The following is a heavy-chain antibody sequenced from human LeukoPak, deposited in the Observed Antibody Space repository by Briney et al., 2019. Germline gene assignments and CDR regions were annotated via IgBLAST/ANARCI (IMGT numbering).Heavy chain of an antibody. V-gene: IGHV4-34*01. Sequence: KTSETLSPTCAVYGGSFSGYYWSWIRQPPGKGLEWIGEINHSGSTNYNPSLKSRVTISVDTSKNQFSLKLSSVTAADTAVYYCARTRARHYGMDVWGQGTTVTVSS. CDR2: INHSGST. D-gene: IGHD6-6*01. J-gene: IGHJ6*02. CDR3: ARTRARHYGMDV. CDR1: GGSFSGYY.